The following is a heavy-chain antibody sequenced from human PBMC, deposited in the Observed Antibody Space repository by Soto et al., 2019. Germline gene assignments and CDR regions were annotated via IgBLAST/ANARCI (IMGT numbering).Heavy chain of an antibody. CDR3: TSDTFGLRDT. D-gene: IGHD3-16*01. CDR1: GFPFSHYW. CDR2: INTAGTIT. Sequence: MQMVESGGGSVQPGGSLRLSCAASGFPFSHYWMHWVRQTPGKGLVWVSRINTAGTITNYADSVEGRFTISRDNADSALFLQMNSLSAEDKAIYYCTSDTFGLRDTWGQGTLVTVSS. J-gene: IGHJ5*02. V-gene: IGHV3-74*01.